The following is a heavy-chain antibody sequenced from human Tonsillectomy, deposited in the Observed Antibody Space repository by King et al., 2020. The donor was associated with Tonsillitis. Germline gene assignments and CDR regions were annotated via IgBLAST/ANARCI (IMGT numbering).Heavy chain of an antibody. J-gene: IGHJ3*02. D-gene: IGHD1-20*01. Sequence: QLQESGPGLVKPSETLSLTCTVSGGSISSYYWSWIRQPPGKGLEWIGYIYYSGSTNYSPSLKSRVTISVDMSKNQFSLKLNSLTAADTAGYYCAVGPSNWNDVAAFNIWGQGTTVTVSS. V-gene: IGHV4-59*08. CDR1: GGSISSYY. CDR2: IYYSGST. CDR3: AVGPSNWNDVAAFNI.